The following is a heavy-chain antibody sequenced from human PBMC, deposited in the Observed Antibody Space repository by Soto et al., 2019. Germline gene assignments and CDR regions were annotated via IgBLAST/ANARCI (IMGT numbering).Heavy chain of an antibody. D-gene: IGHD5-12*01. CDR3: AREPASNIVATIIGAFDI. CDR2: IYYSGST. Sequence: SETLSLTCTVSGGSISSGGYYWSWIRQHPGKGLEWIGYIYYSGSTYYNPSLKSRVTISVDTSKNQFSLKLSSVTAADTAVYYCAREPASNIVATIIGAFDIWGQGTMVTVS. V-gene: IGHV4-31*03. CDR1: GGSISSGGYY. J-gene: IGHJ3*02.